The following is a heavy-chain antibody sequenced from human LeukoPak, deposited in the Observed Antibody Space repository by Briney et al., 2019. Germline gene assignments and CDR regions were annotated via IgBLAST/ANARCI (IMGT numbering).Heavy chain of an antibody. D-gene: IGHD3-10*01. CDR3: ARDYYGSHDY. CDR1: GFTFSHYY. V-gene: IGHV3-7*01. J-gene: IGHJ4*02. CDR2: INQDGSVE. Sequence: GGTLRLSCVASGFTFSHYYMSWVRQAPGQGLEWVAHINQDGSVEFHVDSVKGRFTISRDNAKNSLYLQMNSLRADDTAVYYCARDYYGSHDYWGQGALVTVSS.